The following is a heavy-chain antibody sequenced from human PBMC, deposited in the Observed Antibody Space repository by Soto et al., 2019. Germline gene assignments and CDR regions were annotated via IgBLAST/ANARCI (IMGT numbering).Heavy chain of an antibody. J-gene: IGHJ1*01. V-gene: IGHV3-23*01. Sequence: GGSLRLSCSLSGFTFSDYYMSWVRQAPGKGLEWVSGISGSGDSTYYADSVKGRFTISRDNSKNTLYLQMNSLRAEDTAVYYCAKGVPGIAVAGTGYFQHWGQGTLVTVSS. CDR2: ISGSGDST. CDR1: GFTFSDYY. CDR3: AKGVPGIAVAGTGYFQH. D-gene: IGHD6-19*01.